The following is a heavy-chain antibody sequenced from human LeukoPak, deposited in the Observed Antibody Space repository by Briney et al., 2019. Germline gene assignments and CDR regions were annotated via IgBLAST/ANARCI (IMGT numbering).Heavy chain of an antibody. CDR2: IFYSGST. D-gene: IGHD3-22*01. CDR1: GGSISTSNYY. Sequence: MPSETLSLTCTVSGGSISTSNYYWGWIRQPPGKGLEWIGNIFYSGSTYYSPSLKSRVTISLDTSRNQFSLKLSSVTAADTAVYYCARVKKYYYDSSGYYHFDYWGQGTLVTVSS. CDR3: ARVKKYYYDSSGYYHFDY. V-gene: IGHV4-39*07. J-gene: IGHJ4*02.